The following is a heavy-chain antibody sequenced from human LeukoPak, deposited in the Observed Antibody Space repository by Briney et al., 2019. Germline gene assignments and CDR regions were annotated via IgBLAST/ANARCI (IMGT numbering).Heavy chain of an antibody. D-gene: IGHD2-21*02. CDR3: AKSLHSIVVVTASNY. CDR2: ISGSGGST. J-gene: IGHJ4*02. V-gene: IGHV3-23*01. Sequence: PGGSLRLSCAASGSTFSSYAMSWVRQAPGKGLEWVSAISGSGGSTYYADSVKGRFTISRDNSKNTLYLQMNSLRAEDTAVYYCAKSLHSIVVVTASNYWGQGTLVTVSS. CDR1: GSTFSSYA.